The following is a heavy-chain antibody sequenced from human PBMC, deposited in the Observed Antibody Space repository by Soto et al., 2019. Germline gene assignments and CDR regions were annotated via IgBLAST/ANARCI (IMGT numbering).Heavy chain of an antibody. CDR3: ARMGDYYDNAGDAFDL. CDR1: GFSLSNARMG. CDR2: IFANDEE. Sequence: QVTLKESGPVMVKPTETLTLTCTVSGFSLSNARMGVSWIRQPPGKALEWLAHIFANDEESYNTSLRSRLTISRDTSKNQVVLTMTNMDPVDTATYYCARMGDYYDNAGDAFDLWGQVTRVTVSS. J-gene: IGHJ3*01. V-gene: IGHV2-26*01. D-gene: IGHD3-22*01.